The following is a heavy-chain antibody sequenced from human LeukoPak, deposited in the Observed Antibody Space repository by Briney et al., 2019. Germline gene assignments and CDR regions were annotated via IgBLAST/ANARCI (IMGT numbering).Heavy chain of an antibody. D-gene: IGHD6-19*01. CDR3: ARSPSSGWTLYYFDY. CDR1: EFTFSRYA. V-gene: IGHV3-30-3*01. CDR2: ISYDGSNK. J-gene: IGHJ4*02. Sequence: GGSLRLSCAASEFTFSRYAMNWVRQAPGKGLEWVAVISYDGSNKYYADSVKGRFTIPRDNSKNTLYLQMNSLRAEDTAVYYCARSPSSGWTLYYFDYWGQGTLVTVSS.